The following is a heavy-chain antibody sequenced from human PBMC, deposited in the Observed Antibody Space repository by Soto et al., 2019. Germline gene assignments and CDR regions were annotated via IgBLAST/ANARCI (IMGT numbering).Heavy chain of an antibody. CDR3: ATIGDVTFHY. J-gene: IGHJ4*02. CDR1: GLDFSTYW. Sequence: GGSLRLSCTTSGLDFSTYWMAWVRQAPGEGLEWVGNTKPDETETYYADSVEGRFTISRDNAKNSLYLQMNSLRVGDTAVYYCATIGDVTFHYWGQGTPVTVSS. D-gene: IGHD4-4*01. V-gene: IGHV3-7*02. CDR2: TKPDETET.